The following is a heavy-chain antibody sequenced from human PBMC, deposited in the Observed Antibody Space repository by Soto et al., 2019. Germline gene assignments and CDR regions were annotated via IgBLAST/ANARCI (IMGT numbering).Heavy chain of an antibody. CDR2: ISGSDDST. V-gene: IGHV3-23*01. J-gene: IGHJ4*02. D-gene: IGHD6-6*01. Sequence: EVQLLESGGGLVQPGESLRLSCAASGFTFSSYAMSWVRQAPGTGLEWVSVISGSDDSTYYADSVKGRFTISRDNSKNTLYLQMNRLRAEDTSVYYCAKRSSSSTFDYWGQGTLVTFSS. CDR1: GFTFSSYA. CDR3: AKRSSSSTFDY.